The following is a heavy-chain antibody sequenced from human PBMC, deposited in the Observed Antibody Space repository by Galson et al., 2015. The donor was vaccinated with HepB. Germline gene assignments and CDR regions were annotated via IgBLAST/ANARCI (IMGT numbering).Heavy chain of an antibody. J-gene: IGHJ5*02. D-gene: IGHD2-2*01. CDR1: GGTFSSYA. CDR2: IIPIFGTA. CDR3: ARDGDCSSTSCSLPYNWFDP. Sequence: SVKVSCKASGGTFSSYAISWVRQAPGQGLEWMGGIIPIFGTANYAQKFQGRVTITADESTSTAYMELSSLRSEDTAVYYCARDGDCSSTSCSLPYNWFDPWGQGTLVTVSS. V-gene: IGHV1-69*13.